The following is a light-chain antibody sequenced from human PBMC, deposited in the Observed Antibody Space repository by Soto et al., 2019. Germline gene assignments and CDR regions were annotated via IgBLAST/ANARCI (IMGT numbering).Light chain of an antibody. V-gene: IGKV1-27*01. CDR1: QGIQNY. Sequence: IQMTQSPSSLSAFVGDRVTITCRGSQGIQNYLAWYQHQPGKVSKLLISAASALQSGVPSRFSGGGSGTDFTLSISRLQPEDIATYSCQKDESAPCTFGQATEVETK. CDR3: QKDESAPCT. J-gene: IGKJ1*01. CDR2: AAS.